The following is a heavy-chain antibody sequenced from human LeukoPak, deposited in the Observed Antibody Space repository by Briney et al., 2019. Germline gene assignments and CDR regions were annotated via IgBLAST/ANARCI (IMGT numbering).Heavy chain of an antibody. J-gene: IGHJ6*04. V-gene: IGHV4-34*01. D-gene: IGHD2-15*01. CDR3: ARGLKTATKSGYCSGGSCRTHYYGMDV. CDR1: GGSFSGYY. Sequence: SETLSLTCAVYGGSFSGYYWSWIRQPPGKGLEWIGEINHSGSTNYNPSLKSRVTISVDTSKNQFSLKLSSVTAADTAVYYCARGLKTATKSGYCSGGSCRTHYYGMDVWGKGTTVIVSS. CDR2: INHSGST.